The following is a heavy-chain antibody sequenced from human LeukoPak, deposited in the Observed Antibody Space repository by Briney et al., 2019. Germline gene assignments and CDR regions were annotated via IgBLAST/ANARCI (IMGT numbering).Heavy chain of an antibody. CDR1: GFSFSSYS. D-gene: IGHD1-26*01. J-gene: IGHJ4*02. Sequence: GGSLRLSCAASGFSFSSYSMNWVRQAPGKGLEWVSSISSSKSYIFYADSVKGRFTISRDNAKNSLYLEMTSLRAEDTAVYYCASGSPAGDYCGQGTLVTVSS. V-gene: IGHV3-21*01. CDR2: ISSSKSYI. CDR3: ASGSPAGDY.